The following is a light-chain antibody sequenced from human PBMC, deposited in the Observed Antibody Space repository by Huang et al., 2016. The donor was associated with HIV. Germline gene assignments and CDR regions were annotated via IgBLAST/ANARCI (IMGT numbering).Light chain of an antibody. J-gene: IGKJ2*01. Sequence: DIQMTQSPSSLSASIGDRVHMSCRESQTVDLYLNWSQQTPGRAPKLLIYAASNLQSDGPSRFRGTGSGTNFTLTISSLQPEDFVIYFCQQTYNVPRTFGQGTALEIK. CDR1: QTVDLY. CDR2: AAS. V-gene: IGKV1-39*01. CDR3: QQTYNVPRT.